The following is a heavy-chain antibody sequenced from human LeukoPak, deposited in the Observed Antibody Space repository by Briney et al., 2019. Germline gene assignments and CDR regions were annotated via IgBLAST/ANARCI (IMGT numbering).Heavy chain of an antibody. J-gene: IGHJ3*02. CDR1: GFTFSSYS. Sequence: NHGGSLRLSCAASGFTFSSYSMNWVRQAPGKGLEWVSSISSSSSYIYYADSVKGRFTISRDNAKNSLYLQMNSLRAEDTAVYYCARTMAAAGTDHDAFDIWGQGTMVTVSS. CDR2: ISSSSSYI. CDR3: ARTMAAAGTDHDAFDI. V-gene: IGHV3-21*01. D-gene: IGHD6-13*01.